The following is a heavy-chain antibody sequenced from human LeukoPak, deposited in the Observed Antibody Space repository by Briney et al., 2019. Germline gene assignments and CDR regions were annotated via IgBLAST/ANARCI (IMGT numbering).Heavy chain of an antibody. V-gene: IGHV4-38-2*01. Sequence: PSETLSLTCAVSGYSISSGYYWGWIRQPPGKGLEWVGSIYHSGSTYYNPSLKRRVTISVDTSKNQFPLKLSSVTAADTAVYYCARLYYYDSSGYYYFDYWGQGTLVTVSS. CDR1: GYSISSGYY. D-gene: IGHD3-22*01. CDR3: ARLYYYDSSGYYYFDY. CDR2: IYHSGST. J-gene: IGHJ4*02.